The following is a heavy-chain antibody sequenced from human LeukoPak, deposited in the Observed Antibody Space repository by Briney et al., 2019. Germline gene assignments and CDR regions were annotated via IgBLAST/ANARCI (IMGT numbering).Heavy chain of an antibody. CDR3: AKGRIVGAPPFDY. CDR2: ISYDGSNK. CDR1: GFTFSSYG. J-gene: IGHJ4*02. D-gene: IGHD1-26*01. V-gene: IGHV3-30*18. Sequence: GGSLRLSCAASGFTFSSYGMHWVRRAPGKGLEWVAVISYDGSNKYYADSVKGRFTISRDNSKNTLYLQMNSLRAEDTAVYYCAKGRIVGAPPFDYWGQGTLVTVSS.